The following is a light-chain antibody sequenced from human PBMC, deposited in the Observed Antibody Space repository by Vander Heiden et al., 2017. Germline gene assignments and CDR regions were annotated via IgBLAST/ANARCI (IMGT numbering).Light chain of an antibody. V-gene: IGKV1-8*01. J-gene: IGKJ4*01. CDR3: QQDDSYSLT. CDR1: QGISSY. Sequence: AIRMTQSPSSFSASTGDRVTITCRASQGISSYLAWYQQKPGKAPKLLIYAASTLQSGVPSRFSGSGSGTDFTLTISWLQSEDFATYYCQQDDSYSLTFGGGTKVEIK. CDR2: AAS.